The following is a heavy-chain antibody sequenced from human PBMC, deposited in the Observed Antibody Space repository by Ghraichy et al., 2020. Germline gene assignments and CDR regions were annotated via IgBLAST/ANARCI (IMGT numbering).Heavy chain of an antibody. CDR2: IKQDGSEK. D-gene: IGHD6-13*01. CDR1: GFTFSSYW. J-gene: IGHJ6*03. V-gene: IGHV3-7*03. CDR3: ARGTAGTRYYYYYYMDV. Sequence: GESLRLSCAASGFTFSSYWMSWVRQAPGKELEWVANIKQDGSEKYYVDSVKGRFTISRDNAKNSLYLQMNSLRAEDTAVYYCARGTAGTRYYYYYYMDVWGKGTTVTVSS.